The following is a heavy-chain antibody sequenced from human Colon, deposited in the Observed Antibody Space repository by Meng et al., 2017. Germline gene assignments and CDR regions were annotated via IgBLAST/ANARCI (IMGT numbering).Heavy chain of an antibody. CDR2: FHYTGPI. J-gene: IGHJ4*02. D-gene: IGHD6-19*01. CDR3: AASSGWYRIDS. V-gene: IGHV4-4*02. CDR1: GVSVTSGQF. Sequence: QRAGSGHGSFRPSGALSLTCGVSGVSVTSGQFWTWVRQPPGKGLEWIGEFHYTGPINYKPSLMSRVTISVDASRNQFSLRLTSVTAADTAVYYCAASSGWYRIDSWGQGTLVTVSS.